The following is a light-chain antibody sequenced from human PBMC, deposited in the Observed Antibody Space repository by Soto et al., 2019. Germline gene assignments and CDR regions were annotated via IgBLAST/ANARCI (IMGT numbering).Light chain of an antibody. CDR1: QDSSNY. J-gene: IGKJ5*01. CDR3: QQYDNLPIT. CDR2: DAS. Sequence: DIQMTQSPSSLSASVGDRVTITCQASQDSSNYLNWYQQKPGKAPKHLIYDASNLETGVPSRFSGSGSGTYFTFTISSLQPEDIATYYCQQYDNLPITFGQGTRLEIK. V-gene: IGKV1-33*01.